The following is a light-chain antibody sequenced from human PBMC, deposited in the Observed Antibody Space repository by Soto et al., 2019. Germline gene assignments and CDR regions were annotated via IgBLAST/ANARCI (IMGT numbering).Light chain of an antibody. J-gene: IGLJ1*01. Sequence: QSALTQPASVSVSPGQSITISCTGTSSDVGGYNYVSWYQQHPGKAPKLMIYEVSDRPAGVSNRFSGSKSGNTASLTISGLQAEDEAAYYFSSYTSSSLYVFGTGTKLTVL. CDR2: EVS. V-gene: IGLV2-14*01. CDR1: SSDVGGYNY. CDR3: SSYTSSSLYV.